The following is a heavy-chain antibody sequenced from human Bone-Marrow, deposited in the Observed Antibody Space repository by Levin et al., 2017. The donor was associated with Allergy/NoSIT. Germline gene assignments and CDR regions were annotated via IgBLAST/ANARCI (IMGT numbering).Heavy chain of an antibody. D-gene: IGHD3-9*01. Sequence: SCVASGFSFISYGMHWVRQAPGKGLEWVAVISYDGRNIFYADSVKGRFTISRDTSKNTLFLQMNSLRAEDTAVYYCAKDGGWLSRLYYFDGWGQGTLVTVSS. J-gene: IGHJ4*02. CDR3: AKDGGWLSRLYYFDG. V-gene: IGHV3-30*18. CDR2: ISYDGRNI. CDR1: GFSFISYG.